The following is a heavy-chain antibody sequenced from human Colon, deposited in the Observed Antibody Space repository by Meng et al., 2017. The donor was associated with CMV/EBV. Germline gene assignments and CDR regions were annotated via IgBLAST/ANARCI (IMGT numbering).Heavy chain of an antibody. J-gene: IGHJ4*02. CDR1: GFIFPTFA. D-gene: IGHD3-16*01. Sequence: GESLKISCAASGFIFPTFAMSWVRQAPGKGLVWLSRVTPDGGATSIADSVKGRFIISRDNAKTTLYLQMNNLRPEDTAVYYCAVGAFSANSRAVDYWGQGTLVTVSS. CDR3: AVGAFSANSRAVDY. CDR2: VTPDGGAT. V-gene: IGHV3-74*01.